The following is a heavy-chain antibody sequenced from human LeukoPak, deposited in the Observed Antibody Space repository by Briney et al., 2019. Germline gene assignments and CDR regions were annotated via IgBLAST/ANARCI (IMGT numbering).Heavy chain of an antibody. CDR2: INWNGGST. V-gene: IGHV3-20*04. CDR1: GFTFDDYG. Sequence: QSGGSLRLSCAASGFTFDDYGMSWVRQAPGKGLEWVSGINWNGGSTGYADSVKGRFTISRDNAKNSLYLQMNSLRAEDTAVYYCARVCEYYYDSSGCHDFDYWGQGTLVTVSS. CDR3: ARVCEYYYDSSGCHDFDY. D-gene: IGHD3-22*01. J-gene: IGHJ4*02.